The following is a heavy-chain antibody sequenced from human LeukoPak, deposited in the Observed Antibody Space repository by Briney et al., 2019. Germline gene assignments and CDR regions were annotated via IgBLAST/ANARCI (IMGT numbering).Heavy chain of an antibody. CDR1: GFTFSDLW. Sequence: GGSLRLSCAASGFTFSDLWMTWVRQAPGKGPEWVATIEPDGSVKYYVDFVKGRFTISRDNADNSLYLQMNSPRGEDTAVYFCARGGSDSSRYWLYWGQGTLVTVSS. CDR2: IEPDGSVK. J-gene: IGHJ4*02. D-gene: IGHD6-25*01. V-gene: IGHV3-7*01. CDR3: ARGGSDSSRYWLY.